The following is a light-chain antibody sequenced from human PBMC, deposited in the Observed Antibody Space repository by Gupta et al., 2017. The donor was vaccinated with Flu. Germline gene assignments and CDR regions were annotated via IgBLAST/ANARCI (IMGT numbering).Light chain of an antibody. V-gene: IGLV1-47*01. CDR1: SSNIGTNY. Sequence: QPVLSQPPSASGTPGQTVTLSCSGSSSNIGTNYVYWYQQFPGTAPRVLIYQNNQRPSGVPDRFSCSKSGTSASLAISGLRAEDEADYYCAAWDDSLRGVFGGGTKLTVL. CDR2: QNN. CDR3: AAWDDSLRGV. J-gene: IGLJ3*02.